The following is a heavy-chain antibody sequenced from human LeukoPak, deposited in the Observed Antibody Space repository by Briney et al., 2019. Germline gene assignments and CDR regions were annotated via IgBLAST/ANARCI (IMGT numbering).Heavy chain of an antibody. V-gene: IGHV4-61*02. Sequence: SETLSLTCTASGVSISTGNYYWSWIRQPAGKGLEYIGRIYTTGGTSGSTYYNPSLKSRVTISVDTSKNQFSLKLSSVTAADTAVYYCAWGDSSGYPFDPWGQGTLVTVSS. CDR3: AWGDSSGYPFDP. CDR1: GVSISTGNYY. CDR2: IYTTGGTSGST. J-gene: IGHJ5*02. D-gene: IGHD3-22*01.